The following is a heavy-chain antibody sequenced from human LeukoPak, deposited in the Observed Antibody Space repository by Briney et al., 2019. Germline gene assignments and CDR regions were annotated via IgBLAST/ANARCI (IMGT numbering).Heavy chain of an antibody. CDR3: AREGTSSSGYFDY. CDR2: ISGSGGST. CDR1: GFTFSSYA. J-gene: IGHJ4*02. Sequence: PGGSLRLSCAASGFTFSSYAMSWVRQAPGKGLEWVSAISGSGGSTYYADSVKGRFTISRDNAKNSLYLQMNSLRAEDMAFYYCAREGTSSSGYFDYWGQGTLVTVSS. V-gene: IGHV3-23*01. D-gene: IGHD6-6*01.